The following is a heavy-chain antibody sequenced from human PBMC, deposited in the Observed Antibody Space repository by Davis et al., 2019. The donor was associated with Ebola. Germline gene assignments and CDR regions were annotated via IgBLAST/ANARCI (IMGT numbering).Heavy chain of an antibody. J-gene: IGHJ4*02. CDR2: VSGSSSYI. D-gene: IGHD3-16*01. Sequence: GGSLRLSCAASGFTFSSYTVNCVRQAPGKGLEWVSSVSGSSSYIYYADSVKVRFTVSRDNAKNSLYLQMNSLRAEDTAVYYCAKDQEGDWGQGTLVTVSS. CDR1: GFTFSSYT. V-gene: IGHV3-21*01. CDR3: AKDQEGD.